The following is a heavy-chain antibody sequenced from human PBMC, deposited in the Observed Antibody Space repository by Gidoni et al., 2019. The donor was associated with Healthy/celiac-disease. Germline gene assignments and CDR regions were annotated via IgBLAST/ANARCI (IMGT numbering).Heavy chain of an antibody. CDR3: ARLEVVVMDAFDI. CDR1: GGAISSYY. V-gene: IGHV4-59*08. D-gene: IGHD3-22*01. Sequence: QVQLQESGPGLAKPSETLSLTCTVAGGAISSYYWSWIRQPPGKGLEWIGYIYYSGSTNYNPSLKSRVTISVDTSKNQFSLKLSSVTAADTAVYYCARLEVVVMDAFDIWGQGTMVTVSS. CDR2: IYYSGST. J-gene: IGHJ3*02.